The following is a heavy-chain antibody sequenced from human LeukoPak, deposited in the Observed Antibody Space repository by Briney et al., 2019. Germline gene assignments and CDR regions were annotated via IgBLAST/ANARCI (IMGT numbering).Heavy chain of an antibody. CDR1: GGSISNGGYY. J-gene: IGHJ6*03. Sequence: SETLSLTCTVSGGSISNGGYYWSWIRQPPGKGLEWIGYIYHSGSTYYNPSLKSRVTISVDRSKNQFSLKLSSVTAADTAVYYCARTMVRGVSYYYYMDVWGKGTTVTVSS. CDR3: ARTMVRGVSYYYYMDV. CDR2: IYHSGST. V-gene: IGHV4-30-2*01. D-gene: IGHD3-10*01.